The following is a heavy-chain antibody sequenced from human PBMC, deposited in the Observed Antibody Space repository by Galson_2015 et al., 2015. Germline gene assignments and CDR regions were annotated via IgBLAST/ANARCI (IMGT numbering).Heavy chain of an antibody. Sequence: ETLSLTCSVSGGSFSNYYWCWIRPPPGKGLEWLGPISNSGNSNYHPSLKGRATISIDTSKNKLSLKLSFVTAADTAVYFCAGFYGSGSHTWFDPWGQGTLVTVSS. V-gene: IGHV4-4*08. D-gene: IGHD3-10*01. CDR3: AGFYGSGSHTWFDP. CDR2: ISNSGNS. J-gene: IGHJ5*02. CDR1: GGSFSNYY.